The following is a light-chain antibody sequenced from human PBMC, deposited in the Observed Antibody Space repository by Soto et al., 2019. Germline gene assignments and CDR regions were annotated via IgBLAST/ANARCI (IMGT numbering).Light chain of an antibody. V-gene: IGKV3-20*01. J-gene: IGKJ3*01. CDR3: QQYGRSPH. Sequence: EIVLTQSPGTLSLSPGERATLSCRASQSVSSNYLGWYQQKPGQAPRLLIYDASNRATGIPARFSGSGSGTDFTLTISRLEPEDFAVYYCQQYGRSPHFGPGTKVDIK. CDR1: QSVSSNY. CDR2: DAS.